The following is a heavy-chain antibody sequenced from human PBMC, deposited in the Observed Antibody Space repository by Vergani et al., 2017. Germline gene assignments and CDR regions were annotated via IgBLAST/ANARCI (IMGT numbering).Heavy chain of an antibody. CDR1: GGTFSSYA. Sequence: QVQLVQSGAEVKKPGSSVKVSCKASGGTFSSYAISWVRQAPGQGLEWMGGIIPIFGTANYAQKFQGRVTITADESTSTAYMERSSLRSEDTAVYYCASLATVTTLLPAHLDYWGQGTLVTVSS. CDR2: IIPIFGTA. J-gene: IGHJ4*02. CDR3: ASLATVTTLLPAHLDY. V-gene: IGHV1-69*01. D-gene: IGHD4-17*01.